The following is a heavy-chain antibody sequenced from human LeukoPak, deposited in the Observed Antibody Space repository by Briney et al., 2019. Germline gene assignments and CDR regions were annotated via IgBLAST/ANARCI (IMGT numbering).Heavy chain of an antibody. D-gene: IGHD6-13*01. CDR3: ATGFARAGYSGYDY. Sequence: GGSLRLSCAASGFTFSIYAMSWVRQSPGKGLEWVSSITAGGGTTYYEDSVKGRFTISRDTSKNTLSLQMNSLRAEDTAVYYCATGFARAGYSGYDYWGQGTLVTVSS. V-gene: IGHV3-23*01. J-gene: IGHJ4*02. CDR1: GFTFSIYA. CDR2: ITAGGGTT.